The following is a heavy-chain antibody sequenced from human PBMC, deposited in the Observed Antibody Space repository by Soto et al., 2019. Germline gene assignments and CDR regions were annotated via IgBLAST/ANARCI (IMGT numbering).Heavy chain of an antibody. CDR3: ARNMAPSGSGNFDS. CDR2: IYFTGST. J-gene: IGHJ4*02. V-gene: IGHV4-59*01. D-gene: IGHD3-10*01. Sequence: SETLSLTCNVSGGSITSFYWDWLRQPPGKGLEWIGYIYFTGSTNYNPSLASRVTMSIDSSKRQFSLKLRSVSAADTAVYFCARNMAPSGSGNFDSWGQGTLVTVYS. CDR1: GGSITSFY.